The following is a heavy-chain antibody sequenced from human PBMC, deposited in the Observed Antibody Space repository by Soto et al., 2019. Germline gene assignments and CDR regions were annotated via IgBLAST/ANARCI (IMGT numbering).Heavy chain of an antibody. Sequence: PGGSLRLSCTASGFNFRSYWMSWVRQAPGKGLEWVANIKQDGSEKYYVDSVKGRFTISRDNAKNSLYLQMNSLRAEDTAVYYCARDSHIYSGYVKYYHYYYYMDVWGKGTTVTVSS. CDR2: IKQDGSEK. CDR1: GFNFRSYW. J-gene: IGHJ6*03. CDR3: ARDSHIYSGYVKYYHYYYYMDV. D-gene: IGHD5-12*01. V-gene: IGHV3-7*01.